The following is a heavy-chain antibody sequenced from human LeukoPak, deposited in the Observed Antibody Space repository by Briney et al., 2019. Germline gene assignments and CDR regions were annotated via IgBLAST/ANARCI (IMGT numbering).Heavy chain of an antibody. CDR2: INPNSGGT. J-gene: IGHJ6*03. CDR3: ARVPPVRAAAYYYYYMDV. V-gene: IGHV1-2*02. D-gene: IGHD6-13*01. Sequence: ASVKVSCKASGCTFTGYYMHWVRQAPGQGLEWMGWINPNSGGTNYAQKFQGRVTMTRDTSISTAYMELSRLRSDDTAVYYCARVPPVRAAAYYYYYMDVWGKGTTVTVSS. CDR1: GCTFTGYY.